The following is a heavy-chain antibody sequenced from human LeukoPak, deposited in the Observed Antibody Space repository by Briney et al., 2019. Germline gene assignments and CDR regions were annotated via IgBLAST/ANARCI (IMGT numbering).Heavy chain of an antibody. CDR1: GGTFSSYT. Sequence: ASVKVSCKASGGTFSSYTINWVRQAPGQGLEWMGIINPSGGSTSYAQKFQGRVTTTRDTSTSTVYMELTSLTSEDTAVYYCARGKQLWNFDSWGQGTLVTVSS. CDR3: ARGKQLWNFDS. D-gene: IGHD5-18*01. V-gene: IGHV1-46*01. CDR2: INPSGGST. J-gene: IGHJ4*02.